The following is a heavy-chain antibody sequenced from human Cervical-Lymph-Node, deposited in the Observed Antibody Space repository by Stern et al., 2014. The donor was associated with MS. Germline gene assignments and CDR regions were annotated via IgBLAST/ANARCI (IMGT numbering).Heavy chain of an antibody. CDR2: IYYSGSS. D-gene: IGHD7-27*01. J-gene: IGHJ4*02. CDR3: ARKADWGDYFDY. CDR1: GDSIRTYY. Sequence: VQLVESGPGLLKPSETLSLTCTVSGDSIRTYYWTWIRQPPGKTLEWIGYIYYSGSSNYNPSLKSRVTMSVATSSKQFSLKLSSVTAADTAVYYCARKADWGDYFDYWGQGTLVTVSS. V-gene: IGHV4-59*08.